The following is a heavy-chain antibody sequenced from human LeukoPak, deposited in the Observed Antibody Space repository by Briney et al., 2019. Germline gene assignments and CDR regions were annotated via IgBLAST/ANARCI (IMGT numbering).Heavy chain of an antibody. CDR3: ATGGQQYYDY. CDR2: ITSDGSDT. Sequence: GGSLRLSCAAPGLTFRSYWMHWVRQAPGKGLMWLSRITSDGSDTIYADSGKGRFTISRDNAKNAVYLQMNSLSAEDTAVYYCATGGQQYYDYWGQGTLVTVSS. D-gene: IGHD1/OR15-1a*01. CDR1: GLTFRSYW. V-gene: IGHV3-74*01. J-gene: IGHJ4*02.